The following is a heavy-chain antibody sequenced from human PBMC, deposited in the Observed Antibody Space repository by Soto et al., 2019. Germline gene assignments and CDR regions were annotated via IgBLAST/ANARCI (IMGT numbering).Heavy chain of an antibody. Sequence: GGSLRLSCAASGFTFSSYAMSWVRQAPGKGPEWVSAISGGGNDRFYADSVRGRFTISRDNSRNTLYLHMNSLRAEDTAVHYCARSLFIASTDTEPFDSWGQGTLVTVSS. J-gene: IGHJ4*02. CDR3: ARSLFIASTDTEPFDS. CDR2: ISGGGNDR. D-gene: IGHD6-13*01. V-gene: IGHV3-23*01. CDR1: GFTFSSYA.